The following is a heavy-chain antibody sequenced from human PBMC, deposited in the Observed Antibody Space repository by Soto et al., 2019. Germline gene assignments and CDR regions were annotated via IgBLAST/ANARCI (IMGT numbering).Heavy chain of an antibody. CDR2: ISYDGNSK. CDR3: SLRVGATDY. J-gene: IGHJ4*02. CDR1: GFTFYTSA. D-gene: IGHD1-26*01. V-gene: IGHV3-30*03. Sequence: QVQLVESGGGVVQPGRSLRLSCAASGFTFYTSALHWVRQAPGKGLEWVTFISYDGNSKYYTDSVKGRFTISRDNSKNTLYLQMKSLRAEATAIYYCSLRVGATDYWGQGTLVVVSS.